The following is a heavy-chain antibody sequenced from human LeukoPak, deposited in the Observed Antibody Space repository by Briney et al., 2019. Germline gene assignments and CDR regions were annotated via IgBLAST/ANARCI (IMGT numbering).Heavy chain of an antibody. CDR2: ISSSGSTI. Sequence: PGGSLRLSCAASGFTFSSYNMNWVRQAPGKGLEWVSDISSSGSTIYFADSVKGRFTISRDNAKNSLYLQMNSLRDEDTAVYYCVRDPDALDYWGQGTLVTVSS. J-gene: IGHJ4*02. CDR1: GFTFSSYN. CDR3: VRDPDALDY. V-gene: IGHV3-48*02.